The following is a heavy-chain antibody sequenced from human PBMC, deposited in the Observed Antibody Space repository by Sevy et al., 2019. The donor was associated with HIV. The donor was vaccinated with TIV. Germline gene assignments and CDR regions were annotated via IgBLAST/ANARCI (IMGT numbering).Heavy chain of an antibody. Sequence: VGSLRLSCAASGFAFSNYYAMHWVRQAPGKGLEWVALISYDGSDKYYADSVKGRFTISRDNFKNTLYLQMNSLTTEETAVYYCARPRANYVDHYFFYAMDVWGQGTTVTVSS. V-gene: IGHV3-30-3*01. CDR2: ISYDGSDK. CDR1: GFAFSNYYA. J-gene: IGHJ6*02. D-gene: IGHD4-17*01. CDR3: ARPRANYVDHYFFYAMDV.